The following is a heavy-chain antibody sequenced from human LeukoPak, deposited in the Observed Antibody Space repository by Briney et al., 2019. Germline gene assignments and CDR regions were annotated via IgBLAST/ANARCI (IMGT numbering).Heavy chain of an antibody. D-gene: IGHD3-16*01. CDR2: IKQDGSEK. J-gene: IGHJ3*02. Sequence: GGSLRLSCAASGFTFSSYWMSWVRQAPGKGLEWVANIKQDGSEKYYVDSVKGRLTISRDNAKNSLYLQMNSLRAEDTAVYYCAKSPTRWGAEGSFDIWGQGTMVTVSS. CDR1: GFTFSSYW. V-gene: IGHV3-7*01. CDR3: AKSPTRWGAEGSFDI.